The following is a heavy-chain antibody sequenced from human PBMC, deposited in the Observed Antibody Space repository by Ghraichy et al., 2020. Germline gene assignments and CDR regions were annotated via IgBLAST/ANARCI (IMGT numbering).Heavy chain of an antibody. CDR1: GFTFRNYW. Sequence: GGSLRLSCAASGFTFRNYWMSWVRQAPGKGLEWVANIKERGSEKYYVDSVKGRFTISRDNAKNSLYLQMNSLRAEDTAVYYCARAWSSLALPDWGQGTLVTVSS. CDR3: ARAWSSLALPD. CDR2: IKERGSEK. J-gene: IGHJ4*02. D-gene: IGHD6-6*01. V-gene: IGHV3-7*04.